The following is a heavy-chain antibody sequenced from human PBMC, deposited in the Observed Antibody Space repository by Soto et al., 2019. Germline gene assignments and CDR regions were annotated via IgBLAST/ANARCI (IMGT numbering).Heavy chain of an antibody. J-gene: IGHJ4*02. CDR2: IGGSGGST. CDR3: AKDQGSSWYEIDY. Sequence: EVQLLESGGGLVQPGGSLRLSCAASGFTFSNYAVTWVRQAPAKGLEWVSTIGGSGGSTYYADSVKGRFTISRDNSKNTLYLQMNSLRAEDTAVYYCAKDQGSSWYEIDYWGQGTLVTVSS. D-gene: IGHD6-13*01. CDR1: GFTFSNYA. V-gene: IGHV3-23*01.